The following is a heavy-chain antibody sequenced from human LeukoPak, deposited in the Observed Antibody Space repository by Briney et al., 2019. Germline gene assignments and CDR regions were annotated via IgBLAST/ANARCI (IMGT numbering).Heavy chain of an antibody. Sequence: ASVKVSCKVSGYTFTSYYMHWVRQAPGQGLEWMGIINPSGGSTSYAQKFQGRVTMTRDMSTSTVYMELSSLRSEHTAVYYCARAMATTHDAFDIWGQGTMVTVSS. D-gene: IGHD5-24*01. CDR1: GYTFTSYY. CDR2: INPSGGST. CDR3: ARAMATTHDAFDI. V-gene: IGHV1-46*01. J-gene: IGHJ3*02.